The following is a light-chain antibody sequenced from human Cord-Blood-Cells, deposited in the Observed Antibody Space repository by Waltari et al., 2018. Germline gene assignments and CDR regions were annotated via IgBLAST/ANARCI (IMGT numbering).Light chain of an antibody. J-gene: IGKJ1*01. CDR1: QSVSSN. Sequence: EIVMTQSPATLSVSPGERATLSCRASQSVSSNLAWSQQKPGQAPRLLIYVASTRATGIPARFSGSGSGTEFTLTISSLQSEDFAVYYCQQYDNWPWTCGQGTKVEIK. CDR2: VAS. CDR3: QQYDNWPWT. V-gene: IGKV3-15*01.